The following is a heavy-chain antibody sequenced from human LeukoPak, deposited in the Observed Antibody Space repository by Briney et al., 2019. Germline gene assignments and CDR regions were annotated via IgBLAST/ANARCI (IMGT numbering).Heavy chain of an antibody. Sequence: GGSLRLSCAASGFTFNTYAMSWVRQAPGKGLEWVSAISSSGGSTFHADSVKGRFTISRDNSKNTLYLQMNSLRAEDTAVYYCAKNRLEGSGSYYSYFDYWGQGTLVTVSS. CDR2: ISSSGGST. V-gene: IGHV3-23*01. J-gene: IGHJ4*02. CDR1: GFTFNTYA. CDR3: AKNRLEGSGSYYSYFDY. D-gene: IGHD3-10*01.